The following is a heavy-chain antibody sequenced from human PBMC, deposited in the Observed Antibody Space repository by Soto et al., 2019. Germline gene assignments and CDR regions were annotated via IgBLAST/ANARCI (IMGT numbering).Heavy chain of an antibody. CDR1: GGSFSGYY. CDR2: INHSGST. CDR3: ARGLRYADIVVVPAAGYFAY. J-gene: IGHJ4*02. V-gene: IGHV4-34*01. Sequence: QVQLQQWGAGLLKPSETLSLTCAVYGGSFSGYYWSWIRQPPGKGLEWIGEINHSGSTNYNPSLKCRVTISVDTSKNQFSLKLSSVTAADTAVYYCARGLRYADIVVVPAAGYFAYWGQGTLVTVSS. D-gene: IGHD2-2*01.